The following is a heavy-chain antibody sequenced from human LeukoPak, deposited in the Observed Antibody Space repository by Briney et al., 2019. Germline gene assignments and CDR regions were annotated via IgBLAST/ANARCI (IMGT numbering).Heavy chain of an antibody. Sequence: GGSLRLSCAASGFTFSSYAMSWVRQAPGKGLEWVSAISGSGGSTYYADSVKGRFTISRDNSKNTLYLQMNSLRAEDTAVYYCAKVYCSSTSCYPDWYFDLWGRGTLVTVSS. J-gene: IGHJ2*01. D-gene: IGHD2-2*01. CDR1: GFTFSSYA. V-gene: IGHV3-23*01. CDR3: AKVYCSSTSCYPDWYFDL. CDR2: ISGSGGST.